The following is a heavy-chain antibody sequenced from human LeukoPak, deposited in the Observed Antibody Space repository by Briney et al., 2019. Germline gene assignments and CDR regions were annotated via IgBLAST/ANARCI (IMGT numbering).Heavy chain of an antibody. J-gene: IGHJ4*02. Sequence: NPSQTLSLTCTVSGGSISSGSYYWSWIRQPAGKGLEWIGRMYTSGNTIYNPSLMSRVTISVDTSKNHFSLKLSSVTAADTAVYYCARDPGELLPVDYWGQGTLVTVSS. CDR1: GGSISSGSYY. V-gene: IGHV4-61*02. CDR2: MYTSGNT. D-gene: IGHD1-26*01. CDR3: ARDPGELLPVDY.